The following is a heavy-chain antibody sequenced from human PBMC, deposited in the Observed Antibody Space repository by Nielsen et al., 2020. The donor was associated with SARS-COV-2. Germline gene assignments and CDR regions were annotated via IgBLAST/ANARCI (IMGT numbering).Heavy chain of an antibody. J-gene: IGHJ5*02. D-gene: IGHD6-6*01. CDR1: GYTFTSYA. Sequence: SVKVSCKASGYTFTSYAMNWVRQAPGQGLEWMGGIIPIFGTANYAQKFQGRVTITADKSTSTAYMELSSLRSADTAVYYCARGGPGSIAARPRWFDPWGQGTLVTVSS. CDR3: ARGGPGSIAARPRWFDP. V-gene: IGHV1-69*06. CDR2: IIPIFGTA.